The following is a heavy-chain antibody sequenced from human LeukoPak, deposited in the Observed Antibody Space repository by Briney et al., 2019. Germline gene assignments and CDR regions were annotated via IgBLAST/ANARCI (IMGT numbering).Heavy chain of an antibody. CDR3: ARGFSGSYEVDY. Sequence: PGGSLRLSCAASGFTFSSYSMNWVRQAPGKGLEWVSSISSSSSYIYYADSVKGRFTISRDNAKNTLYLQMNSLRAEDTAVYYCARGFSGSYEVDYWGQGTLVTVSS. J-gene: IGHJ4*02. V-gene: IGHV3-21*01. D-gene: IGHD1-26*01. CDR1: GFTFSSYS. CDR2: ISSSSSYI.